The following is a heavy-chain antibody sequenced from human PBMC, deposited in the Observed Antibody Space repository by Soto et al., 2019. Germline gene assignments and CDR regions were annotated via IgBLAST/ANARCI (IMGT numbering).Heavy chain of an antibody. J-gene: IGHJ4*02. CDR2: ISGSGDRT. CDR1: GFTFGHYA. D-gene: IGHD4-4*01. CDR3: ARDVGWTTVSPGH. V-gene: IGHV3-23*01. Sequence: EVHLLESGGGLVQPGGSLRLSCAASGFTFGHYAMTWVRQAPGKGLEWVAYISGSGDRTYHADSVEGRFTISRDNSKNTLFLQMNSLRGEDTAVYYCARDVGWTTVSPGHWGQGTLVTVSS.